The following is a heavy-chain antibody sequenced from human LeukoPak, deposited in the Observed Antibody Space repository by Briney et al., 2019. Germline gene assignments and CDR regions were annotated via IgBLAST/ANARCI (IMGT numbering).Heavy chain of an antibody. Sequence: SETLSLTCTVSGGSISSSSYYWGWIRQPPGKGLECIGSIYYSGSTSYNPSLKSRVTISVDTSKIQFSLKLTSVTAADTAVYYCARQGGSSYMADYWGQGTLVTVSS. CDR1: GGSISSSSYY. V-gene: IGHV4-39*01. CDR2: IYYSGST. J-gene: IGHJ4*02. D-gene: IGHD3-10*01. CDR3: ARQGGSSYMADY.